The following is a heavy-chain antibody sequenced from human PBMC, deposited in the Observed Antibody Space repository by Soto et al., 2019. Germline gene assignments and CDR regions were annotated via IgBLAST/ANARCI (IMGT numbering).Heavy chain of an antibody. J-gene: IGHJ4*02. V-gene: IGHV4-59*01. CDR2: ISQSGST. D-gene: IGHD5-12*01. CDR1: GASINNYY. CDR3: VRSYSGPTPYFEY. Sequence: SETLSLTCTVSGASINNYYWNWIRQTSGRGLEWIGYISQSGSTNYNPSVKSRVSISVDTSRNQLFLRLSSVTAADTAVYYCVRSYSGPTPYFEYRGQGTLVTVSS.